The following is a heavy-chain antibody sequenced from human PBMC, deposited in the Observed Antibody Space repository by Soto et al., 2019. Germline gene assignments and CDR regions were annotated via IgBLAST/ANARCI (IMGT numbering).Heavy chain of an antibody. CDR2: IYYSGST. CDR3: ARGYGDYVSDY. J-gene: IGHJ4*02. CDR1: GGSIISYY. V-gene: IGHV4-59*01. D-gene: IGHD4-17*01. Sequence: SETLSLTCTVSGGSIISYYWSWIRQPPGKGLEWIGYIYYSGSTNYNPSLKSRVTISVDTSKNQFSLKLSSVTAADTAVYYCARGYGDYVSDYWGQGTLVTVSS.